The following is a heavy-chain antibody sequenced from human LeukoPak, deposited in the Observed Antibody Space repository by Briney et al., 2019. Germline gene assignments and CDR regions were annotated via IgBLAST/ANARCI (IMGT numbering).Heavy chain of an antibody. V-gene: IGHV4-39*01. J-gene: IGHJ4*02. D-gene: IGHD3-22*01. CDR2: IYYSGST. CDR1: GGSITSRSYY. Sequence: NTSETLSLTCTVSGGSITSRSYYWGWIRQPPGKGLEWIGTIYYSGSTYYNPSLKSRVTISVDTSKNQFSLKLSSVTAADTAVYYCARGDSLFDYWGQGTLVTVSS. CDR3: ARGDSLFDY.